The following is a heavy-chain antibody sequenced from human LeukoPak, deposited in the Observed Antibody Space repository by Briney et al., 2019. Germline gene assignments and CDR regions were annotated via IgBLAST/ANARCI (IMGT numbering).Heavy chain of an antibody. CDR1: GFTFSSHA. D-gene: IGHD6-13*01. V-gene: IGHV3-30-3*01. J-gene: IGHJ4*02. CDR3: ARDLGSSWSLDF. CDR2: ISFDGSAK. Sequence: GGSLRLSCAASGFTFSSHAIHWVRQAPGKGLDWMAVISFDGSAKYYADSVKGRFTISRDNSKNILDLQMNSLRPEDTAVYYCARDLGSSWSLDFWGQGTLVTVSS.